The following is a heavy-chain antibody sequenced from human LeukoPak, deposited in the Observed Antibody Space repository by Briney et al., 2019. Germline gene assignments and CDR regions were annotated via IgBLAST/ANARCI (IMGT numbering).Heavy chain of an antibody. D-gene: IGHD3-10*01. Sequence: SETLSLTCTVSGGSISSSCYYWGGLGQPPGKGLEWFGSIYYSGSTYYNPPLKRRVTISVDTSKHQFSLKLSSVTAAHTAVYYCARDERWFGELVFDYWGQGTLVTVSS. CDR2: IYYSGST. J-gene: IGHJ4*02. CDR3: ARDERWFGELVFDY. CDR1: GGSISSSCYY. V-gene: IGHV4-39*07.